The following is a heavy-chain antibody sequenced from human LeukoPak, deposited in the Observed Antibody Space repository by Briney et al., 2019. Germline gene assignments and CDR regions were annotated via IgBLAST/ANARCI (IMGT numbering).Heavy chain of an antibody. CDR2: FDPEDSET. V-gene: IGHV1-24*01. J-gene: IGHJ6*02. CDR1: GYTRTELT. D-gene: IGHD6-19*01. Sequence: ASVRLSCKVSGYTRTELTMHWVRHAPGKGLEWMGGFDPEDSETIYAQKFQGRVTMTEDTSTDTAYMELSSLRSEDTAVYYCATRRPYSSGWYEKVTYYYYGMDVWGQGTTVTVSS. CDR3: ATRRPYSSGWYEKVTYYYYGMDV.